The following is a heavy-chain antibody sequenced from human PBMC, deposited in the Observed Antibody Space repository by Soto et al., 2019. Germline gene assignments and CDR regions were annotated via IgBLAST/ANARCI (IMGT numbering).Heavy chain of an antibody. Sequence: GGSLRLSCEVSGSTSNRYAMNWVRQAPGRGLEWVSGISGSGGSTYYADSVKGRFTISRDNPRNTVYLEMNSMSGEDTAVYDCARDRDTTAMVDYYYGMDVWGQGTTVTVSS. CDR1: GSTSNRYA. V-gene: IGHV3-23*01. D-gene: IGHD5-18*01. CDR3: ARDRDTTAMVDYYYGMDV. J-gene: IGHJ6*01. CDR2: ISGSGGST.